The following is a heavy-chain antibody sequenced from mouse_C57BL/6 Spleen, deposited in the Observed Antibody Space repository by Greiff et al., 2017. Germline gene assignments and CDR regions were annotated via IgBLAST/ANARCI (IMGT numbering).Heavy chain of an antibody. CDR1: GFTFSSYA. D-gene: IGHD2-1*01. CDR3: ARDRYYGNYEVYYYAMDY. V-gene: IGHV5-4*01. J-gene: IGHJ4*01. CDR2: ISDGGSYT. Sequence: EVKLVESGGGLVKPGGSLKLSCAASGFTFSSYAMSWVRQTPEKRLEWVATISDGGSYTYYPDNVKGRFTISRDDAKNNLYLQMSHLKSEDTAMYYCARDRYYGNYEVYYYAMDYWGQGTSVTVSS.